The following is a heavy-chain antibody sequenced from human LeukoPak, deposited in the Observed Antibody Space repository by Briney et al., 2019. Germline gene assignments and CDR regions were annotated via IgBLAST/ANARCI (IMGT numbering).Heavy chain of an antibody. CDR1: GGSFSGYF. J-gene: IGHJ6*03. D-gene: IGHD3-9*01. CDR2: INHSGST. CDR3: ARVKPYDILTGYWDYYYYMDV. Sequence: SETLSLTCAVYGGSFSGYFWSWIRQPPGKGLEWIGEINHSGSTNYNPSLKSRVTISVDTSKNQFSLKLSSVTAADTAVYYCARVKPYDILTGYWDYYYYMDVWGKGTTVTISS. V-gene: IGHV4-34*01.